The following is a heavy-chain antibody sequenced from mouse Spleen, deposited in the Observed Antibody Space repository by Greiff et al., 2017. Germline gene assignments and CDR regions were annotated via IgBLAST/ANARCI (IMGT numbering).Heavy chain of an antibody. CDR1: GYTFTSYD. CDR2: IYPRDGST. CDR3: AREGGYYGLAY. Sequence: QVQLQQSGPELVKPGASVKLSCKASGYTFTSYDINWVKQRPGQGLEWIGWIYPRDGSTKYNEKFKGKATLTVDTSSSTAYMELHSLTSEDSAVYFCAREGGYYGLAYWGQGTLVTVSA. V-gene: IGHV1-85*01. D-gene: IGHD2-3*01. J-gene: IGHJ3*01.